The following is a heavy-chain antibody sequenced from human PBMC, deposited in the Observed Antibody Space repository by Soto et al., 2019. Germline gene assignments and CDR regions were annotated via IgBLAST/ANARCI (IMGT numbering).Heavy chain of an antibody. D-gene: IGHD6-6*01. Sequence: SVKVSCKASGGTFSSYAISWVRQAPGQGLEWIVGIIPIFGTANYAQKFQGRVTITADESTSTAYMELSSLRSEDTAVYYCAREQYSSSAFYGMDVWGQGTTVTVSS. V-gene: IGHV1-69*13. CDR2: IIPIFGTA. CDR1: GGTFSSYA. J-gene: IGHJ6*02. CDR3: AREQYSSSAFYGMDV.